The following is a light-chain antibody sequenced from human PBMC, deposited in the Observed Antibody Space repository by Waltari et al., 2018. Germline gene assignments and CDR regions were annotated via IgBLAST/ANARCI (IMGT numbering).Light chain of an antibody. CDR2: EVF. Sequence: QSALTQPASVSGSPAQSITISCTGSSRDVGAYNYVSCYQRHPGKAPELIIYEVFNRPSGVSNRFSGSKSGNTASLTISGLQAEDEADYFCSSYTSSSTLIFGGGTKLTVL. V-gene: IGLV2-14*01. CDR3: SSYTSSSTLI. J-gene: IGLJ2*01. CDR1: SRDVGAYNY.